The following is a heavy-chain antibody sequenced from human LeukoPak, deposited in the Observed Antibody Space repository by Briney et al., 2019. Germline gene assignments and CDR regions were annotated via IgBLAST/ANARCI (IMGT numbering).Heavy chain of an antibody. CDR3: ARGGGAVYWYFDL. Sequence: PSETLSLTCAVSGGSISSSSHYWVWIRQPPGQGLEWIGSMYYSGSTYYNPSLKSRVTISVDTSKNQFSLKLSSVTAADTAVYYCARGGGAVYWYFDLWGRGTLVTVSS. J-gene: IGHJ2*01. CDR1: GGSISSSSHY. D-gene: IGHD3-16*01. CDR2: MYYSGST. V-gene: IGHV4-39*07.